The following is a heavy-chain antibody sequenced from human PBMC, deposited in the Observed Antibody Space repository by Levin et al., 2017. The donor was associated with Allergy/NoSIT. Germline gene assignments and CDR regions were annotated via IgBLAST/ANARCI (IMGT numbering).Heavy chain of an antibody. CDR3: ARIPMGTVDWYFDL. D-gene: IGHD4-17*01. V-gene: IGHV1-8*01. CDR2: MNPDSGNT. J-gene: IGHJ2*01. Sequence: ASVKVSCKASGYTFTDYDINWVRQATGQGLEWMGWMNPDSGNTGYAQKFQGRVTMTRNTSISTAYMELSSLRSDDTAVYYCARIPMGTVDWYFDLWGRGTLVTVSS. CDR1: GYTFTDYD.